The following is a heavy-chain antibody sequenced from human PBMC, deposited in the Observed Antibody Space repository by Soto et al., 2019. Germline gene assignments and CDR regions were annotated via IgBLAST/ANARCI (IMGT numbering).Heavy chain of an antibody. CDR3: AGTYYDILTGYSRSGP. Sequence: PSQTVSLTCAISGDSVCSNSAAWNWIRQPPSRGLEWLGRTYYRSKWYNDYAVSVKSRITINPDTSKNQFSLQLNSVTPEDTAVYYCAGTYYDILTGYSRSGPWVQGTLVTVSS. V-gene: IGHV6-1*01. D-gene: IGHD3-9*01. CDR2: TYYRSKWYN. J-gene: IGHJ5*02. CDR1: GDSVCSNSAA.